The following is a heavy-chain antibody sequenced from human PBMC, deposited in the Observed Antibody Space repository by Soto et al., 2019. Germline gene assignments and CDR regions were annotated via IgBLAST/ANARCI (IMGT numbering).Heavy chain of an antibody. CDR1: GGSISSGGYY. V-gene: IGHV4-31*03. D-gene: IGHD6-6*01. CDR3: ARASDSSSTPHPPDY. Sequence: QVQLQESGPGLVKPSQTLSLTCTVSGGSISSGGYYWSWIRQHPGKGLEWIGYIYYSGSTYYNPSLKRRVTISVDTSKNQFSLKLSSVTAADTAVYYCARASDSSSTPHPPDYWGQGTLVTVSS. J-gene: IGHJ4*02. CDR2: IYYSGST.